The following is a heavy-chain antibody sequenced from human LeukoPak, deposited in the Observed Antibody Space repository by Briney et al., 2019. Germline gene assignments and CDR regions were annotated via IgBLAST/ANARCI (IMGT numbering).Heavy chain of an antibody. D-gene: IGHD2-15*01. Sequence: ASVKVSCKASGYTFTGYYMHWVRQAPGQGLEWMGWINPNSGGTNYAQKFQGRVTMTRDTSISTAYMELSKLRSDDTAVYYCARDGLDCSGGSCYGGYYMDVWGKGNTVTVSS. CDR1: GYTFTGYY. V-gene: IGHV1-2*02. CDR2: INPNSGGT. J-gene: IGHJ6*03. CDR3: ARDGLDCSGGSCYGGYYMDV.